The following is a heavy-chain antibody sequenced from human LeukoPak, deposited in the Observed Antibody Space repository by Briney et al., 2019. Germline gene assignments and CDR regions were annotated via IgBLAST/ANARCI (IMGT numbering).Heavy chain of an antibody. CDR1: GGSISSYY. CDR2: IYYSGST. CDR3: MDV. J-gene: IGHJ6*03. V-gene: IGHV4-59*12. Sequence: PSETLSLTCTVSGGSISSYYWSWIRQPPGKGLEWIGYIYYSGSTYYNPSLKSRVTISVDTSKNQFSLKLSSVTAADTAVYYYMDVWGKGTTVTVSS.